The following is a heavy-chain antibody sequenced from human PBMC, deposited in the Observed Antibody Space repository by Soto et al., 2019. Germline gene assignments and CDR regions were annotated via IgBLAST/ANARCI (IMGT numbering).Heavy chain of an antibody. V-gene: IGHV1-24*01. CDR1: GYTLTELS. CDR2: FDPEDGET. Sequence: ASVKVSCKVSGYTLTELSMHWVRQAPGKGLEWMGGFDPEDGETIYAQKFQGRVTMTEDTSTDTAYMELSSLRSEDTAVYYCARDYYDSSRDRRALDLWGQGTLVTVSS. J-gene: IGHJ5*02. CDR3: ARDYYDSSRDRRALDL. D-gene: IGHD3-22*01.